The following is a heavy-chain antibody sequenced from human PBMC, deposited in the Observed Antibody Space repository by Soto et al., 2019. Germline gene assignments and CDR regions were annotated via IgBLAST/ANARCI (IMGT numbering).Heavy chain of an antibody. CDR2: ISYDGSNK. J-gene: IGHJ4*02. CDR3: ARPLCSGGSCPLDY. V-gene: IGHV3-30*03. D-gene: IGHD2-15*01. CDR1: GFTFSSYG. Sequence: VGSLRLSCAASGFTFSSYGMHWVRQAPGKGLEWVAVISYDGSNKYYADSVKGRFTISRDNSKNTLYLQMNSLRAEDTAVYYCARPLCSGGSCPLDYWGQGTLVTVSS.